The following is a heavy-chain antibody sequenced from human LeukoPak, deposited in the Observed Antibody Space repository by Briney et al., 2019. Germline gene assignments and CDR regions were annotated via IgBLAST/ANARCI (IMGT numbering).Heavy chain of an antibody. CDR2: ITSSSSYI. CDR3: ATEKNYGDYNFYDMDV. V-gene: IGHV3-21*01. D-gene: IGHD4-17*01. Sequence: GGSLRLSCAASGFTFSSYNMNWVRQAPGKGLEWVSSITSSSSYIYYADSVKGRFTISRDNAKNSLYLRMTSLRAEDTAVYYCATEKNYGDYNFYDMDVWGQGTTVTVSS. J-gene: IGHJ6*02. CDR1: GFTFSSYN.